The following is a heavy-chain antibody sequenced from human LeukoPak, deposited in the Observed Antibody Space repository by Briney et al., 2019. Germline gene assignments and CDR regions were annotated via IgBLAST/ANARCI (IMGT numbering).Heavy chain of an antibody. D-gene: IGHD1-26*01. V-gene: IGHV4-34*01. Sequence: RTSETLSLTCAVYGGSFSGYNWNWIRQPPGKGLEWIWEINHSGSTNYNPSLKSRVTISVDTSKNQFSLRLSSVTAADTAVYYCAREWGHGDFDYWGQGTLVTVSS. CDR3: AREWGHGDFDY. CDR1: GGSFSGYN. J-gene: IGHJ4*02. CDR2: INHSGST.